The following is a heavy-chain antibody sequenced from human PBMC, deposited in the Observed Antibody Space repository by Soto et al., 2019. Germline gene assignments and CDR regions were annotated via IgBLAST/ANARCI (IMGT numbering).Heavy chain of an antibody. CDR2: IHDRGST. Sequence: QVKLQESGPGLEKPSGTLSLTCAVSGGSSSNNRWWTWVRQAPGKGLEWIGEIHDRGSTNYNLSLKSRATVSIDMSKNQFSLEMRAVTAADPAVYYCAGQWAAGYGAFDPWGQGTLVTVSS. J-gene: IGHJ5*02. D-gene: IGHD3-9*01. CDR3: AGQWAAGYGAFDP. V-gene: IGHV4-4*02. CDR1: GGSSSNNRW.